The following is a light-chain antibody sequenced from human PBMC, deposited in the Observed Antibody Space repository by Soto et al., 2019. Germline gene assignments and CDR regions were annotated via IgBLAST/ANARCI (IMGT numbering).Light chain of an antibody. J-gene: IGLJ1*01. CDR3: CSYAGSPYV. CDR2: DVS. V-gene: IGLV2-11*01. CDR1: SSDVGGYNH. Sequence: QSVLTQPRSVSGSPGQSVAISCTGSSSDVGGYNHVSWYQQHPGKAPKVMIYDVSKRPSGVPDRFSGSKSGNTASLTISGLQAEDEAXYYCCSYAGSPYVFGTGTKVTVL.